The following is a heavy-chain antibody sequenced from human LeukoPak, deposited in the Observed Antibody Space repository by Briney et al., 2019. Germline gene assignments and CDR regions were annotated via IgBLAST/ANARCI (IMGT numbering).Heavy chain of an antibody. CDR3: ARSRAAAGTGLFDY. V-gene: IGHV4-59*01. Sequence: PSETPSLTCTVSGGSISSYYWSWIRQPPGKGLEWIGYIYYSGSTNYNPSLKSRVTISVDTSKNQFSLKLSSVTAADTAVYYCARSRAAAGTGLFDYWGQGTLVTVSS. D-gene: IGHD6-13*01. CDR1: GGSISSYY. CDR2: IYYSGST. J-gene: IGHJ4*02.